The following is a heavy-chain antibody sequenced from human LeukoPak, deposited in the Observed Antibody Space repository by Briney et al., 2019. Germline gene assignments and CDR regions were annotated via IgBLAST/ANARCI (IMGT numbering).Heavy chain of an antibody. J-gene: IGHJ5*02. CDR2: ISSSSSYI. CDR3: ARVAPIVVVVATKVGTFDP. Sequence: GGSLRLSCAASGFTFSSYSMNWVRQAPGKGLEWVSSISSSSSYIYYADSVKGRFTISRDNAKNSLYLQMNSLRAEDTAVYYCARVAPIVVVVATKVGTFDPWGQGTLVTVSS. D-gene: IGHD2-15*01. CDR1: GFTFSSYS. V-gene: IGHV3-21*01.